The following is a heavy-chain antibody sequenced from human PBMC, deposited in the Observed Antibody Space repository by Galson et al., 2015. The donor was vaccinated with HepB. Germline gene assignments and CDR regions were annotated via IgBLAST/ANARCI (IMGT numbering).Heavy chain of an antibody. J-gene: IGHJ3*02. D-gene: IGHD3-10*01. Sequence: SVKVSCKASGGTFSGYAISWVRQAPGQGLEWMGGIIPIFGTANYAQKFQGRVTITADESTSTAYMELSSLRSEDTAVYYCARESITMVQGPRGNPAFDIWGQGTMVTVSS. V-gene: IGHV1-69*13. CDR2: IIPIFGTA. CDR3: ARESITMVQGPRGNPAFDI. CDR1: GGTFSGYA.